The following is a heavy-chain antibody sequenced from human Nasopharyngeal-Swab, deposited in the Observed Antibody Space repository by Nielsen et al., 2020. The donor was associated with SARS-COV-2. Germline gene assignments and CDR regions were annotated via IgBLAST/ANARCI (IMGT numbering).Heavy chain of an antibody. CDR2: IYYNGTN. D-gene: IGHD6-13*01. Sequence: SETLSLTCTVSGDSIAYSTFYWGWIRQPPGKGLEWIGNIYYNGTNYQNPSHKSRLTISVDKSKNPFSLQLSSVTAADTAVYYCVRSSSWDYFDYWAQGTQVTVSS. CDR3: VRSSSWDYFDY. J-gene: IGHJ4*01. CDR1: GDSIAYSTFY. V-gene: IGHV4-39*01.